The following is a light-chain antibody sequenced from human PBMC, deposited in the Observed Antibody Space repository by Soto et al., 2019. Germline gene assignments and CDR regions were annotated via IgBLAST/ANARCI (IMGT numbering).Light chain of an antibody. CDR1: QSVSSY. CDR3: QQRSNLLT. J-gene: IGKJ4*01. V-gene: IGKV3-11*01. CDR2: DAS. Sequence: EIVLTQSPATLSLSPGERATLSCRASQSVSSYLAWYQRNPGQAPRLLIYDASNRSNGIPARFSGSGSGTDFTLTISSLEPEYFAVYYCQQRSNLLTFGGGTKVEIK.